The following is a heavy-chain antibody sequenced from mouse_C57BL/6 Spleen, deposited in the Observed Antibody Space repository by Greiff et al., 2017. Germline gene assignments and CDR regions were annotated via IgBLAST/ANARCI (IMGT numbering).Heavy chain of an antibody. CDR2: IDPSDSYT. V-gene: IGHV1-69*01. J-gene: IGHJ2*01. CDR3: ARWAPSRSTGTLDY. Sequence: QVQLQQPGAELVMPGASVKLSCKASGYTFTSYWMHWVKQRPGQGLEWIGEIDPSDSYTNYNQKFKGKSTLTVDKSSSTAYMQLSSLTSEDSAVYYCARWAPSRSTGTLDYWGQGTTLTVSS. D-gene: IGHD4-1*01. CDR1: GYTFTSYW.